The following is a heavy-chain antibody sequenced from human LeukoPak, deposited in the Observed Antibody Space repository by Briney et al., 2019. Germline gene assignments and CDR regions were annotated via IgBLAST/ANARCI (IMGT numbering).Heavy chain of an antibody. CDR1: GYTFTSYG. J-gene: IGHJ3*02. CDR2: ISAYNGHT. V-gene: IGHV1-18*01. Sequence: ASVKVSCKASGYTFTSYGVNWVRQAPGQGLEWRGWISAYNGHTNYAQKLQGRVTMTTDTSTSTLYMELRSLRSDDTAVYSCARHRLPRVYYDSSGYYHNGFDIWGQGTMVTVSS. D-gene: IGHD3-22*01. CDR3: ARHRLPRVYYDSSGYYHNGFDI.